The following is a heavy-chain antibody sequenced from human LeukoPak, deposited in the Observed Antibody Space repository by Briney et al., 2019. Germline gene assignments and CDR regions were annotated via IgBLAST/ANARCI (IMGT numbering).Heavy chain of an antibody. CDR2: FQPGDAAT. D-gene: IGHD3-10*01. CDR1: GYSFANNW. Sequence: GEPLKISCKASGYSFANNWIAWLRQIPGKGLDLIGIFQPGDAATRYRPSLQGQVTISEDKSISTGYLQWSSLKTSGTAMYHCRVGFGDVSCASDIWGQGTRVTVSS. CDR3: RVGFGDVSCASDI. V-gene: IGHV5-51*01. J-gene: IGHJ3*02.